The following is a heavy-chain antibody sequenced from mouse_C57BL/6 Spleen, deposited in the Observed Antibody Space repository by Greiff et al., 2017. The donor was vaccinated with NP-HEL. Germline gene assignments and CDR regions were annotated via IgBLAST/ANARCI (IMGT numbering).Heavy chain of an antibody. CDR1: GYTFTSYW. CDR3: ARPYYGYDGAWFAY. Sequence: QVQLKQPGTELVKPGASVKLSCKASGYTFTSYWMHWVKQRPGQGLEWIGNINPSNGGTNYNEKFKSKATLTVDKSSSTAYMQLSNLTSEDSAVYYCARPYYGYDGAWFAYWGQGTLVTVSA. CDR2: INPSNGGT. J-gene: IGHJ3*01. V-gene: IGHV1-53*01. D-gene: IGHD2-9*01.